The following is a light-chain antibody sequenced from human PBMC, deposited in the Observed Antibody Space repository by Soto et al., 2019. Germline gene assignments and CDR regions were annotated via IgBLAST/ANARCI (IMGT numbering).Light chain of an antibody. V-gene: IGKV3D-15*01. Sequence: DIVMTQSPAPLSVSPGERATLSCRASQSVSRNLAWYQQKPGQAPRLLIYGASTRATGIPARFSGSGSGTEFTLTISSLQSEDFAVYYCQQYNNWPAITFGQGTRLE. J-gene: IGKJ5*01. CDR3: QQYNNWPAIT. CDR1: QSVSRN. CDR2: GAS.